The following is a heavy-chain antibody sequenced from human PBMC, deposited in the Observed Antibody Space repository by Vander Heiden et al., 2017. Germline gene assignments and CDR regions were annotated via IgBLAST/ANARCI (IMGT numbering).Heavy chain of an antibody. V-gene: IGHV3-74*01. CDR3: ARGHYGMDV. CDR2: INSDGSIT. Sequence: ELQLVESGGGVVQPGGTRRLPCAGSGFTFSHIYIHWMRQAPGKGLVWVSNINSDGSITNYADSVKGHFTISRDNAKSTVYLQMTTLRAEDTAVYYCARGHYGMDVWGQGPTVTVS. CDR1: GFTFSHIY. J-gene: IGHJ6*02.